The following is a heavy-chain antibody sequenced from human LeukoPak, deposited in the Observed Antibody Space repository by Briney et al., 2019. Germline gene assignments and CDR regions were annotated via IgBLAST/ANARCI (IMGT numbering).Heavy chain of an antibody. CDR3: ARLDRGYSYGYDDALDI. D-gene: IGHD5-18*01. J-gene: IGHJ3*02. V-gene: IGHV4-31*03. CDR2: IYYSGST. CDR1: GGSISSGGYY. Sequence: SETLSLTCTVPGGSISSGGYYWSWIRQHPGKGLEWIGYIYYSGSTYYNPSLKSRVTISVDTSKNQFSLKLSSVTAADTAVYYCARLDRGYSYGYDDALDIWGQGTMVTVSS.